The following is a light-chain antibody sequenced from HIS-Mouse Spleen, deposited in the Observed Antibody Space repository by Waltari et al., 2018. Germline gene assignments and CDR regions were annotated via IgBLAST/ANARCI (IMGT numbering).Light chain of an antibody. V-gene: IGLV1-40*01. Sequence: QSVLTQPPSVSGAPGQRVTISCTGSSSNIGAGYEVHWYQQLPGTAPKLLIYGNSNRPSGVPDRFSGSKSGTSASLAISGLRSEDEADYYCAAWDDSLSGPVFGGGTKLTVL. CDR3: AAWDDSLSGPV. J-gene: IGLJ3*02. CDR2: GNS. CDR1: SSNIGAGYE.